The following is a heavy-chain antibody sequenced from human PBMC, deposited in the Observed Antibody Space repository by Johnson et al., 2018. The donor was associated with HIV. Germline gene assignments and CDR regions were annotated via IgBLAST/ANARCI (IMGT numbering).Heavy chain of an antibody. CDR1: GFTFSSYA. D-gene: IGHD6-6*01. V-gene: IGHV3-13*01. J-gene: IGHJ3*01. Sequence: VQLVESGGGVVQPGRSLRLSCAASGFTFSSYAMSWVRQATGKGLEWVSAIGTAGDTYYPGSVKGRFTISRENAKNSLYLQMNSLRAEDTAVYYCARAERSSSGVDAFNLWGQGTMVTVSS. CDR3: ARAERSSSGVDAFNL. CDR2: IGTAGDT.